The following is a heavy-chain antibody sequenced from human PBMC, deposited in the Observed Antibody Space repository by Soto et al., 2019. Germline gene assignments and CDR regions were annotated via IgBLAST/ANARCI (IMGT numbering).Heavy chain of an antibody. V-gene: IGHV3-11*01. CDR1: GFTFSAYY. Sequence: PGGSLILSCVASGFTFSAYYVTWIRQAPGKGLEWVSYIGSSGSPIYHADSVKGRFTISRDNAKNSLFLQMNSLRAEDTAVYYCARESSSTSANWFDPWGQGTLVTVSS. CDR3: ARESSSTSANWFDP. CDR2: IGSSGSPI. J-gene: IGHJ5*02. D-gene: IGHD2-2*01.